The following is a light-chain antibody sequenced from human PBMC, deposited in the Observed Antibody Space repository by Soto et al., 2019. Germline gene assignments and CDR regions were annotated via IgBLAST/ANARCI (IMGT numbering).Light chain of an antibody. V-gene: IGLV2-23*02. Sequence: QSALTQPASVSGSPGQSITFSCTGTSSDFGSYNLVSWYQQHPGKAPKLMISEVSKRPSGVSNRFSGSKSGNTASLTISGLQAEDEADYYCCSYAGSGTFYVFGTGTKVTVL. CDR2: EVS. J-gene: IGLJ1*01. CDR3: CSYAGSGTFYV. CDR1: SSDFGSYNL.